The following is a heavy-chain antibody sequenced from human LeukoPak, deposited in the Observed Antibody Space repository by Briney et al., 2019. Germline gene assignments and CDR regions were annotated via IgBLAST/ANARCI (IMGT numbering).Heavy chain of an antibody. J-gene: IGHJ4*02. CDR2: ISSSSSYI. CDR3: ATGLFDY. D-gene: IGHD7-27*01. Sequence: GGSLRLSCAASGFTFSSCTMSWVRQAPGKGLEWVSSISSSSSYIYYADSVKGRFTISRDNAKNSLYLQMNSLRAEDTAVYYCATGLFDYWGQGTLVTVSS. V-gene: IGHV3-21*01. CDR1: GFTFSSCT.